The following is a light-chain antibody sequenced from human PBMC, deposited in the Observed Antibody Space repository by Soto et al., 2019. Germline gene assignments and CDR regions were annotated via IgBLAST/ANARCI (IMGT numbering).Light chain of an antibody. V-gene: IGKV3-15*01. CDR2: GAS. CDR3: QQYNNWPPAT. Sequence: IVMTQSPATLSVSPWEIATLSFLASQSVSSNLAWYQQKPGQAPRLLIYGASTRATGIPARFSGSGSGTEFTLTISSLQSEDFAVYYCQQYNNWPPATFGQGTKVDIK. J-gene: IGKJ1*01. CDR1: QSVSSN.